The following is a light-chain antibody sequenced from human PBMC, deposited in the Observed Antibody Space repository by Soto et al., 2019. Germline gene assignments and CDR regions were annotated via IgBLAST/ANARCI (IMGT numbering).Light chain of an antibody. CDR3: CSYAGSRTHVL. CDR2: EVS. CDR1: SSDVGTYNY. J-gene: IGLJ2*01. Sequence: QSALTQPASVSGSPGQSITISCTGTSSDVGTYNYVSWYQQHSGKAPKLMIYEVSNRPSGVSNRFSGSKSGNTASLTISGLQAEDEADYYCCSYAGSRTHVLFGGGTKLTVL. V-gene: IGLV2-14*01.